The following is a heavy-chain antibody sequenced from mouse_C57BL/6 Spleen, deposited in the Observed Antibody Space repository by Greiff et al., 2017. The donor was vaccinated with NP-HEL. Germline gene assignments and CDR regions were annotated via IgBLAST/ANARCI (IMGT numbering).Heavy chain of an antibody. CDR1: GYAFSSSW. Sequence: QVQLQQSGPELVKPGASVKISCKASGYAFSSSWMNWVKQRPGQGLEWIGEIDPSDSYTNYNQKFKGKSTLTVDKSSSTAYMQLSSLTSEDSAVYYCARLHKGYYAMDYWGQGTSVTVSS. D-gene: IGHD6-1*01. J-gene: IGHJ4*01. CDR2: IDPSDSYT. CDR3: ARLHKGYYAMDY. V-gene: IGHV1-69*01.